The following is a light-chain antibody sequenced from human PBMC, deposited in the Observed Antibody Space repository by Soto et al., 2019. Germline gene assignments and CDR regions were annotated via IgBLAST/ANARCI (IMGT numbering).Light chain of an antibody. CDR1: QSVSSY. Sequence: EIVLTQSPATLSFSPGERATLSCRASQSVSSYLAWYQQKPGQAPRLLIYDVSNRATGIPARFSGSGSGTDFTLSISRLEPEDFAVYHCQQYGTSPWTFGQGTKVDIK. CDR2: DVS. J-gene: IGKJ1*01. V-gene: IGKV3-11*01. CDR3: QQYGTSPWT.